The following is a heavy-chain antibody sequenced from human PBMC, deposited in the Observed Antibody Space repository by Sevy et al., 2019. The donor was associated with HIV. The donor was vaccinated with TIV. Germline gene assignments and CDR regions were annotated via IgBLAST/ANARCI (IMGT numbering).Heavy chain of an antibody. Sequence: SETLSLTCTVSGGSFSGYQWSWIRQPPGKGLEWIGYIYDSGRTNYKPSLKSRVIISVDTSKNQFSLKVNSVTAADTAVYYCARSLNNYGGGDSQMGFDYWGQGTLVTVS. V-gene: IGHV4-59*01. J-gene: IGHJ4*02. CDR1: GGSFSGYQ. CDR3: ARSLNNYGGGDSQMGFDY. CDR2: IYDSGRT. D-gene: IGHD2-21*01.